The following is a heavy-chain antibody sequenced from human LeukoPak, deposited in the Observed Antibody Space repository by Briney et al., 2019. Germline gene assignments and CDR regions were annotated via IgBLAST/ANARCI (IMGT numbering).Heavy chain of an antibody. CDR1: GFTFSSYS. Sequence: KAGGSLRLSCAASGFTFSSYSMNWVRQAPGKGLEWVSSISSSSSYIYYADSVKGRFTISRDNAKNSLYLQMNSLRAEDTAVYYCARGYSYGNHFDYWGQGTLVTVSS. J-gene: IGHJ4*02. CDR3: ARGYSYGNHFDY. D-gene: IGHD5-18*01. V-gene: IGHV3-21*01. CDR2: ISSSSSYI.